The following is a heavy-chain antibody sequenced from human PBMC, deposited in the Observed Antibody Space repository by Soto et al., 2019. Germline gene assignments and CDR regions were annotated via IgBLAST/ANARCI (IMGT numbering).Heavy chain of an antibody. CDR1: GGSISSYY. Sequence: SETLSLTCTVSGGSISSYYWSWIRQPPGKGLEWIGYIYYSGSTNYNPSLKSRVTISVDTSKNQFSLKLSSVTAADTAVYYCARHGGIVVVVDKHAFDIWGQGTMVTVS. CDR2: IYYSGST. V-gene: IGHV4-59*08. CDR3: ARHGGIVVVVDKHAFDI. J-gene: IGHJ3*02. D-gene: IGHD2-15*01.